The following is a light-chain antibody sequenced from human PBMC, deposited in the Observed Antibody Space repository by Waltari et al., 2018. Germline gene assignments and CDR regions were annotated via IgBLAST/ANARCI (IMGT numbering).Light chain of an antibody. CDR3: CSYANAKWV. CDR1: SSDVGAYDH. Sequence: QSVLTQPRSVSGSPGQSVAISCTGTSSDVGAYDHVSWYQQYPGNAPKVMIYGVYKRPSGVPVRFSGSKSGNTASLTISGLQAEDEADYYCCSYANAKWVFGGGTRLTVL. CDR2: GVY. J-gene: IGLJ3*02. V-gene: IGLV2-11*01.